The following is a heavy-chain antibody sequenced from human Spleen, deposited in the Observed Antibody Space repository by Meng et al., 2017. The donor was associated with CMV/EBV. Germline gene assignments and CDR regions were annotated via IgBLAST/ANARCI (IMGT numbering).Heavy chain of an antibody. CDR1: TDCY. J-gene: IGHJ4*02. Sequence: TDCYVHWVRQAPGQGLEWMGWINPHSGGTNYAQKFHGRVTMTRDTSIGTVYMELSRLRSDDTALYFCARVPSSAHYDFWNGYFYFDYWGQGTLVTVSS. CDR2: INPHSGGT. CDR3: ARVPSSAHYDFWNGYFYFDY. V-gene: IGHV1-2*02. D-gene: IGHD3-3*01.